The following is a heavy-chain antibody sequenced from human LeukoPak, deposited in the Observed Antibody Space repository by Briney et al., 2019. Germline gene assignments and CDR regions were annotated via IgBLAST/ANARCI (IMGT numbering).Heavy chain of an antibody. D-gene: IGHD2-8*01. V-gene: IGHV3-23*01. J-gene: IGHJ3*02. CDR3: AKLGVADAFDI. Sequence: GGSLRLSCAVSGFTFSTYGMTWVRQAPGKGLEWVSAISGGSTHYADSVKGRFTISRDNSKNTLYLQMNSLRIEDTAVYYCAKLGVADAFDIWGQGTMVTVSS. CDR1: GFTFSTYG. CDR2: ISGGST.